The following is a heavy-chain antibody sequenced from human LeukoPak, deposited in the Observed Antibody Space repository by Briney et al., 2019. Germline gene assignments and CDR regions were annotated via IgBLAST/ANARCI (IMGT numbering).Heavy chain of an antibody. Sequence: PGGSLRLSCAASGFTFSNYWMSWVRQAPGKGLEWVANIRQDGSEKNYVDSVRGRFTISRDNAMNSLYPQMNSLRADDTAVYYCARSITIFGVGNFQHWGQGTLVTVSS. CDR1: GFTFSNYW. D-gene: IGHD3-3*01. J-gene: IGHJ1*01. V-gene: IGHV3-7*05. CDR2: IRQDGSEK. CDR3: ARSITIFGVGNFQH.